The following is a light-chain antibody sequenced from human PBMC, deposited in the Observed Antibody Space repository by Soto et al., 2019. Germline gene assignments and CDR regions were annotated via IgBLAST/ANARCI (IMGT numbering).Light chain of an antibody. Sequence: QSALAQPRSVSGSPGQSVTISCTGTDTDVGGYTFVSWYQQHAGKAPRVLIFDVSQRAPGVPDRFSGSKSGNTASLTISGLQPEDEADYYCAVWDDNLKGLFGGGTKLTVL. J-gene: IGLJ2*01. CDR2: DVS. CDR1: DTDVGGYTF. V-gene: IGLV2-11*01. CDR3: AVWDDNLKGL.